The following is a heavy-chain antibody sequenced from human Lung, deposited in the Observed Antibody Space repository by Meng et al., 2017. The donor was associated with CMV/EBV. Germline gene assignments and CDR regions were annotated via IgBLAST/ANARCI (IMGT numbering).Heavy chain of an antibody. J-gene: IGHJ5*02. V-gene: IGHV5-51*01. CDR3: ARRAQTRFDT. CDR1: ASTFSGFW. Sequence: SCKGSASTFSGFWIGWVRQMPGKGLEWMGIIYPGDSDTIYNPSFQGQVTISVDRSTSTVFLQWISLKASDTGMYYCARRAQTRFDTWGQGTLVTVSS. CDR2: IYPGDSDT.